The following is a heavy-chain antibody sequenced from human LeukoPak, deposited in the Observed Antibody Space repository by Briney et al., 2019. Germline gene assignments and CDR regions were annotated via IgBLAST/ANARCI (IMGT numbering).Heavy chain of an antibody. CDR1: GFTFSTYW. J-gene: IGHJ4*02. CDR2: IKQDGSEK. Sequence: GGSLRLSCAASGFTFSTYWMSWVRQAPGKGLEWVANIKQDGSEKYYLDSVKGRFTISRDNAKNSLYLQMNSLRAEDTAVYFCTREAAAGIDYWGQGTLVTVS. CDR3: TREAAAGIDY. V-gene: IGHV3-7*01. D-gene: IGHD6-13*01.